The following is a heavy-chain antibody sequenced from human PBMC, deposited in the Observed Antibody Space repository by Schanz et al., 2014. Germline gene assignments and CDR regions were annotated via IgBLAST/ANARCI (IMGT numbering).Heavy chain of an antibody. J-gene: IGHJ4*02. CDR3: TRDTDYHFDY. V-gene: IGHV3-74*01. CDR1: GFTFRGHA. Sequence: VQLVESGGGVVQPGRSLRLSCAASGFTFRGHAMHWVRQAPGKGLVWVSRTSHDGSFTTFADSVKGRFTISRDNARNTLYLQMNSLRAEDTAVYYCTRDTDYHFDYWGQGTLVTVSS. D-gene: IGHD4-17*01. CDR2: TSHDGSFT.